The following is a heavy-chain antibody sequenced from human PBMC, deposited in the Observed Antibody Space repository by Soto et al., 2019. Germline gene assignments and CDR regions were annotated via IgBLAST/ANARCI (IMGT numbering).Heavy chain of an antibody. CDR1: GYTFTSYG. CDR2: ISAYNGNT. V-gene: IGHV1-18*01. CDR3: ARESDCSGGSCYDPLPFDY. J-gene: IGHJ4*02. D-gene: IGHD2-15*01. Sequence: VASVKVSCKASGYTFTSYGISWVRQAPGQGLEWMGWISAYNGNTNYAQKLQGRVTMTTDTSTSTAYMELRSLRSDDTAVYYCARESDCSGGSCYDPLPFDYWGQGTLVTVSS.